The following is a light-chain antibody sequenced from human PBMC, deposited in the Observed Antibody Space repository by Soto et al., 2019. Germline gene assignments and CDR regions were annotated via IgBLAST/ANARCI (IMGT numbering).Light chain of an antibody. V-gene: IGKV1-5*03. CDR3: QQYSTYTPRT. CDR1: QSISIW. Sequence: DIQMTQTPSTLSAPVGDRVTIPCRAGQSISIWLAWYQQKPGKAPKILIYKASSLESGVPSRFSGSGSGTEFTLTISSLQPDDFATYYCQQYSTYTPRTFGQGTKVDIK. CDR2: KAS. J-gene: IGKJ1*01.